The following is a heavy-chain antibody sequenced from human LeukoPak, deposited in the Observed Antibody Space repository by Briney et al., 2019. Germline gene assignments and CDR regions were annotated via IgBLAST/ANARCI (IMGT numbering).Heavy chain of an antibody. V-gene: IGHV4-39*07. J-gene: IGHJ6*03. CDR2: IYYSGTT. D-gene: IGHD3-10*01. CDR1: GDSISSSNHY. Sequence: SETLSLTCSVSGDSISSSNHYWNWIRQAPGKGLEYIGSIYYSGTTHYSPSLKSRVTISVDTSKNQFSLKLSSVTAADTAVYYCARDSRMVRGVINYYYYMDVWGKGTTVTISS. CDR3: ARDSRMVRGVINYYYYMDV.